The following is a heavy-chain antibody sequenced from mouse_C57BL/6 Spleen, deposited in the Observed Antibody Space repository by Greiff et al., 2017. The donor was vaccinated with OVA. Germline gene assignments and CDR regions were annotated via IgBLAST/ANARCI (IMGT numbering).Heavy chain of an antibody. Sequence: QVQLQQSGAELVRPGASVTLSCKASGYTFTDYEMHWVKQTPVHGLEWIGAIDPETGGTAYNQKFKGKAILTADKSSSTAYMELRSLTSEDSAVYYCTREGFDYDGAWFAYWGQGTLVTVSA. CDR3: TREGFDYDGAWFAY. CDR1: GYTFTDYE. CDR2: IDPETGGT. J-gene: IGHJ3*01. V-gene: IGHV1-15*01. D-gene: IGHD2-4*01.